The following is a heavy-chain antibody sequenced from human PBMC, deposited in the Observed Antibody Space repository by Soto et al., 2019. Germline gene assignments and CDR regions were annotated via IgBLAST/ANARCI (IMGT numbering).Heavy chain of an antibody. D-gene: IGHD3-22*01. Sequence: QVQLVQSGAEVKKPGASVKVSCKASGYTFTTYYMHWIRQAPGQGLEWMGIIDPRAGSTSHAQKFQGVVTMTRDTSTSTVYMDLRSLRSEDTAVYYCARAGYYVSSGYDGFDIWGQGTMVTVSS. CDR3: ARAGYYVSSGYDGFDI. V-gene: IGHV1-46*01. CDR2: IDPRAGST. CDR1: GYTFTTYY. J-gene: IGHJ3*02.